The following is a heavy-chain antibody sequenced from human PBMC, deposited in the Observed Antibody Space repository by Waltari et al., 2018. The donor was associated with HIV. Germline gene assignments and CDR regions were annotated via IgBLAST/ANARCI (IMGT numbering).Heavy chain of an antibody. J-gene: IGHJ4*02. V-gene: IGHV4-38-2*01. Sequence: QVQLQESGPGLVKSSETLSLTCAVSCYSISSGYYSGWIRQPPGKGLEWVGIIYHSGSTYYNPSLKSRVTISADTSNNQFSLKVSSVTAADTAVYYCARGQGLGTFDCWGQGTLVTVSS. CDR2: IYHSGST. CDR3: ARGQGLGTFDC. CDR1: CYSISSGYY. D-gene: IGHD6-19*01.